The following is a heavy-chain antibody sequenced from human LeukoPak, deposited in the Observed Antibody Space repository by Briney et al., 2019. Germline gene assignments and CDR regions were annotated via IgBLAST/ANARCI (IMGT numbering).Heavy chain of an antibody. J-gene: IGHJ4*02. D-gene: IGHD6-19*01. CDR1: GFNFGAYA. CDR2: ITGDGDNT. V-gene: IGHV3-43*02. Sequence: GGSLRLSCAASGFNFGAYAMHWVRQLPGKGLEWASLITGDGDNTAYADSVKGRFTISRDNSKNSLYLQMNSLRSEDTAVYFCVKGGQWLITNWGQGTPVTVSS. CDR3: VKGGQWLITN.